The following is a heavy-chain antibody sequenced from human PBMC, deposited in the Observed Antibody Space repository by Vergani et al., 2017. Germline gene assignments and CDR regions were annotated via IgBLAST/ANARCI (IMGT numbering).Heavy chain of an antibody. J-gene: IGHJ5*02. Sequence: QVQLVQSGAEVKKPGSSVKVSCKASGGTFSSYTISWVRQAPGQGLEWMGRIIPILGIANYAQKFQGRVTITADKSTSTAYMELSSLRSEDTAVYYWARDIGDIVVVPAARWFDPWGQGTLVTVSS. D-gene: IGHD2-2*01. CDR1: GGTFSSYT. CDR2: IIPILGIA. CDR3: ARDIGDIVVVPAARWFDP. V-gene: IGHV1-69*08.